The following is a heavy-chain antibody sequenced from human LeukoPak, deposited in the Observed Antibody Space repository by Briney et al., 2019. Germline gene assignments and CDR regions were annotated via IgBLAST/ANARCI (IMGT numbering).Heavy chain of an antibody. J-gene: IGHJ4*02. CDR2: ISSSSSYI. Sequence: PGGSLRLSCAASGFTFSSYSMNWVRQAPGKGLEWVSSISSSSSYIYYADSVKGRFTISRDNAKSSLYLQMNSLRAEDTAVYYCARDSLRGDPFDYWGQGTLVTVSS. CDR3: ARDSLRGDPFDY. V-gene: IGHV3-21*01. CDR1: GFTFSSYS. D-gene: IGHD4-17*01.